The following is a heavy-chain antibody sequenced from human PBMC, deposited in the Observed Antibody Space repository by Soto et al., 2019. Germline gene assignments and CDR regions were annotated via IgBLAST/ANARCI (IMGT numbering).Heavy chain of an antibody. CDR2: IWPSGST. D-gene: IGHD3-16*01. Sequence: QVQLQESGPGLVKPSETLSLTCNVSGDSMSKYYWSWVRQPAGKGLEWIGRIWPSGSTNYNPSRKRRVTMSIDTSNKHFSLDLKSVTAADTAVYYCARTVGAAYYFDFWGQGVLVTVSS. V-gene: IGHV4-4*07. CDR3: ARTVGAAYYFDF. CDR1: GDSMSKYY. J-gene: IGHJ4*02.